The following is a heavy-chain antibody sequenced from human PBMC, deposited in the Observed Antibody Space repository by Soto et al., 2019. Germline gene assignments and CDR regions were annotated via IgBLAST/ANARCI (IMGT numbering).Heavy chain of an antibody. CDR3: AKGYCSGGSCYSPHFFDY. J-gene: IGHJ4*02. Sequence: EVQLVESGGGLVKPGGSLRLSCAASGFTFSSYSMNWVRQAPGKGLEWVSFISSSSSHRNYADSVKGRFTISKDNAKNSLYLQMTSLRAEDTAVYYCAKGYCSGGSCYSPHFFDYWGQGTLVTVSS. CDR1: GFTFSSYS. D-gene: IGHD2-15*01. V-gene: IGHV3-21*01. CDR2: ISSSSSHR.